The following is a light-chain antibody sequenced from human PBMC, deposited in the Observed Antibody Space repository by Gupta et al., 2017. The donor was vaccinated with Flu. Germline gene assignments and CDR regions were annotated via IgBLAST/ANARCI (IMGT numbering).Light chain of an antibody. CDR2: DVT. J-gene: IGLJ2*01. CDR1: SSDVGGYNY. V-gene: IGLV2-11*01. Sequence: QSALTQPRSVSGSPGQSVTISCTGTSSDVGGYNYVSWYQQHPGKAPKLIIYDVTKRPSGVPDRFFGFKSGNTASLTISGLQVEDEAYYYCCSYGGTYTSHLIFGGGTKVTVL. CDR3: CSYGGTYTSHLI.